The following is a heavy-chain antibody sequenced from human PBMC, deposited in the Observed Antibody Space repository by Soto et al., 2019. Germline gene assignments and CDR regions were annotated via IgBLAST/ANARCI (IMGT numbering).Heavy chain of an antibody. V-gene: IGHV3-73*01. CDR2: IRSKANSYAT. Sequence: GGSLRLSCAASGFTFSGSAMHWVRQASGKGLEWVGRIRSKANSYATAYAASVKGRFTISRDDSKNTAYLQMNSLKTEDTAVYYCTSDSWGFGGVVDYWGQGTLVTVSS. CDR3: TSDSWGFGGVVDY. CDR1: GFTFSGSA. D-gene: IGHD3-16*01. J-gene: IGHJ4*02.